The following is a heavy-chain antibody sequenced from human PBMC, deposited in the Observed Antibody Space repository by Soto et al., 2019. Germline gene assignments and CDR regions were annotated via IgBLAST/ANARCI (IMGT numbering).Heavy chain of an antibody. Sequence: ASVKVSCKVSGYTLTELSMHWVRQAPGKGLEWMGGFDPEDGETIYAQKFQGRVTMTEDTSTDTAYMELSSLRSEDTAVYYCATSTPELLGYYYGMDVWGQGTTVTVSS. CDR3: ATSTPELLGYYYGMDV. V-gene: IGHV1-24*01. D-gene: IGHD1-26*01. CDR2: FDPEDGET. CDR1: GYTLTELS. J-gene: IGHJ6*02.